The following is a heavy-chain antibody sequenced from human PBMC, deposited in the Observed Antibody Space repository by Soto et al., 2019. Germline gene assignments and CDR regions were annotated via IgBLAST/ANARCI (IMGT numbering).Heavy chain of an antibody. Sequence: QTLSLTCAISGDSVSSNTAAWNWIRSSPSRGLEWLGRTYYRSNWRHDYAVSVKSRITVNPDTSKNHFSLQLNSVTPDDTAVYYCARGVAGSGFDLWGQGTLVTVSS. CDR2: TYYRSNWRH. V-gene: IGHV6-1*01. J-gene: IGHJ4*02. CDR1: GDSVSSNTAA. D-gene: IGHD6-19*01. CDR3: ARGVAGSGFDL.